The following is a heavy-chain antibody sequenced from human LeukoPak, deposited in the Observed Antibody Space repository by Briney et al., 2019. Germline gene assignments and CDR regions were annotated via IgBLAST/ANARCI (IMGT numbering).Heavy chain of an antibody. D-gene: IGHD3-3*01. J-gene: IGHJ4*02. CDR1: GFTFSSYG. CDR2: ISYDGSNK. Sequence: GGSLRLSCAASGFTFSSYGMHWVRQAPGKGLEWVAVISYDGSNKYYADSVKGRFTISRDNSKNTLYLQMNSLGAEDTAVYYCAKDLPDGGFWSGYPLFDYWGQGTLVTVSS. CDR3: AKDLPDGGFWSGYPLFDY. V-gene: IGHV3-30*18.